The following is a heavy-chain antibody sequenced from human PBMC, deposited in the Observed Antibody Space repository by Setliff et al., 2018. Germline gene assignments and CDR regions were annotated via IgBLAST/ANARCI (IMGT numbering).Heavy chain of an antibody. J-gene: IGHJ3*02. CDR2: IYYSGST. Sequence: PSETLSLTCTVSGGSISSGNYYWGWIRQPPGKGLEWIGSIYYSGSTYYNPSLKSRVTISVDTSKNQFSLKLSSVTAADTAVYYCARDRRIVGARHAFDIWGQGTMVTVSS. CDR3: ARDRRIVGARHAFDI. D-gene: IGHD1-26*01. V-gene: IGHV4-39*07. CDR1: GGSISSGNYY.